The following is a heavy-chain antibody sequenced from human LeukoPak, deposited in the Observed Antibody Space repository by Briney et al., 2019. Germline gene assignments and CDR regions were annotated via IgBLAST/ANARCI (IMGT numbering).Heavy chain of an antibody. CDR1: GFTFSSYA. CDR2: IDSSGSYT. CDR3: AKGSAGGRPYYFDY. D-gene: IGHD6-13*01. J-gene: IGHJ4*02. Sequence: GGSLRLSCAVSGFTFSSYAMGWVRQAPGKGLEWVSAIDSSGSYTWYDDSVKGRFTISRDNSKNTLYLQMNSLRAEDTAVYYCAKGSAGGRPYYFDYGGQGPLVTVSS. V-gene: IGHV3-23*05.